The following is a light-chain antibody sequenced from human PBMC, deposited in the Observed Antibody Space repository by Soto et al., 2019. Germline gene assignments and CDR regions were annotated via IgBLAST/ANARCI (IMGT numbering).Light chain of an antibody. V-gene: IGKV1-5*01. CDR1: QSISSW. CDR2: DAS. Sequence: DIQMTQSPSTLSASVGDRVTITSRASQSISSWLAWYQQKPGKAPKLLIYDASSLESGVPSRFSGSGSGTEFTLTISSLQPDDFATYYCQQYNSYSSLTFGGGTKVDI. J-gene: IGKJ4*01. CDR3: QQYNSYSSLT.